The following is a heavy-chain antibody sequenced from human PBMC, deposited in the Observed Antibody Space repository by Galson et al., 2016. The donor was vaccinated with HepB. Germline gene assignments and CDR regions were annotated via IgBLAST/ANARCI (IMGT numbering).Heavy chain of an antibody. CDR3: AKLDCGRDCPRDD. D-gene: IGHD2-21*02. Sequence: SLRLSCAASGFTFSRYGMHWVRQAPGKGLEWVAVISYDGGDKHYADSVKGRFTVSRDNSKNTLFLQMNSLRVEDTAVYYCAKLDCGRDCPRDDWGQGTQGTVS. CDR1: GFTFSRYG. CDR2: ISYDGGDK. V-gene: IGHV3-30*19. J-gene: IGHJ4*02.